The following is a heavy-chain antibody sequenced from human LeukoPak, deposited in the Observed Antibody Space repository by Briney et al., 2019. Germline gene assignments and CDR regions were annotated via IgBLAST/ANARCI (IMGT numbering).Heavy chain of an antibody. CDR1: GFTFDDYG. Sequence: GGSLRLSCAASGFTFDDYGMSWVRQAPGKGLEWVSGINWNGGSTGYADSVKGRFTISRDHASKSLYLQMNSLRAEDTALYFCTRAKTGYYDSTGYYLGAYWRQGTLVTVSS. CDR3: TRAKTGYYDSTGYYLGAY. V-gene: IGHV3-20*04. J-gene: IGHJ4*02. D-gene: IGHD3-22*01. CDR2: INWNGGST.